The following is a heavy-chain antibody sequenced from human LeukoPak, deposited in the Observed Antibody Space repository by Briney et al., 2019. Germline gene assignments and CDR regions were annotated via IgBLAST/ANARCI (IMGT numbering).Heavy chain of an antibody. V-gene: IGHV3-23*01. CDR2: ISGSDGST. D-gene: IGHD3-9*01. CDR1: GFTFSNSA. Sequence: GGSLRLSCAASGFTFSNSAMIWVRQAPGKGLEWVSAISGSDGSTYYADSVKGRFTISRDNSKNTLYLQMNSLRAEDTAVYYRAKLDALAQDYWGQGTLVTVSS. J-gene: IGHJ4*02. CDR3: AKLDALAQDY.